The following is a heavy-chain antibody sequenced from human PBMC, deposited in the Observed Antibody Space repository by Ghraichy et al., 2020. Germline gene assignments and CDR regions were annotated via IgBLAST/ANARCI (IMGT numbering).Heavy chain of an antibody. CDR2: FIPVFRTA. V-gene: IGHV1-69*13. CDR3: ARQDRRTNNWFDP. CDR1: GGTFNSYG. J-gene: IGHJ5*02. Sequence: VKVSRKASGGTFNSYGFSWVRQAPGQGLEWMGEFIPVFRTANYAQKFQGRVTITADESTSTAYMELSTLRFEDTAVYYCARQDRRTNNWFDPWGQGTLVTVSS.